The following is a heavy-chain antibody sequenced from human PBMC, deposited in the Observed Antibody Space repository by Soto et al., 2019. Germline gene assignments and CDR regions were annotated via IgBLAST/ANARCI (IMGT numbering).Heavy chain of an antibody. CDR1: GGSFSGYY. CDR3: ARATELLWFGELLVWFDP. CDR2: INHSGST. Sequence: SETLSLTCAVYGGSFSGYYWSWIRQPPGKGLEWIGEINHSGSTNYNPSLKSRVTISVDTSKNQFSLKLSSVTAADTAVYYCARATELLWFGELLVWFDPWGQGTLVTVSS. V-gene: IGHV4-34*01. J-gene: IGHJ5*02. D-gene: IGHD3-10*01.